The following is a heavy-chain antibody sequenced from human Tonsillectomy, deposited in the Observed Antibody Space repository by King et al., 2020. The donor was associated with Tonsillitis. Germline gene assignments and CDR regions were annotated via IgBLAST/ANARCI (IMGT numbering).Heavy chain of an antibody. CDR2: ITDSGDNA. CDR1: GFTFSSYA. J-gene: IGHJ4*02. Sequence: EVQLVESGGGLVQPGGSLRLSCAASGFTFSSYAMGWVRQAPGKGLECISVITDSGDNANYATSVRGRFTMSRDNSKNTLYLQMSSLRADDTAVYYCTKGTLHYFCVQRCYPFDSWGQGTLVTVSS. CDR3: TKGTLHYFCVQRCYPFDS. D-gene: IGHD3-10*02. V-gene: IGHV3-23*04.